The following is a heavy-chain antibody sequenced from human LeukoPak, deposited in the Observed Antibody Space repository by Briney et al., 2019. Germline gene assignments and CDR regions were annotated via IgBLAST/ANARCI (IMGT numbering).Heavy chain of an antibody. V-gene: IGHV5-51*01. Sequence: GESLKISCKGSGYSFTSYWIGWVRQMPGKGLEWMGIIYPGDSDTRYSPSFQGQVTISADKSISTAYLQWSSLKASDTAMYYCARSSSGWLVLWRIDYWGQGTLVTVSS. D-gene: IGHD6-19*01. J-gene: IGHJ4*02. CDR2: IYPGDSDT. CDR3: ARSSSGWLVLWRIDY. CDR1: GYSFTSYW.